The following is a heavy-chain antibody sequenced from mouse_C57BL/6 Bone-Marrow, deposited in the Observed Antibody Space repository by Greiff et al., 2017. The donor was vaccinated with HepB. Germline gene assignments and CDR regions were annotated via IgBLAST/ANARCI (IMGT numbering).Heavy chain of an antibody. D-gene: IGHD2-10*01. CDR1: GFNIKDDY. J-gene: IGHJ3*01. CDR3: TTPYYGNCVGAY. V-gene: IGHV14-4*01. Sequence: EVQLQQSGAELVRPGASVKLSCTASGFNIKDDYMHWVKQRPEQGLVWIGWIDPENGDTDYASKFQGKATITADTSYNTAYLQLSSLTSEDTAVYYCTTPYYGNCVGAYWGQGTLVTVTA. CDR2: IDPENGDT.